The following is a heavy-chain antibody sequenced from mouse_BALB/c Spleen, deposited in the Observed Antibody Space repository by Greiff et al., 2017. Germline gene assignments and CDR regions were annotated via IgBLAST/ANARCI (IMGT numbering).Heavy chain of an antibody. D-gene: IGHD1-1*01. CDR2: INSNGGST. Sequence: EVKLVESGGGLVQPGGSLKLSCAASGFTFSSYGMSWVRQTPDKRLELVATINSNGGSTYYPDSVKGRFTISRDNAKNTLYLQMSSLKSEDTAMYYCARDWDLRTLDYWGQGTTLTVSS. V-gene: IGHV5-6-3*01. CDR1: GFTFSSYG. J-gene: IGHJ2*01. CDR3: ARDWDLRTLDY.